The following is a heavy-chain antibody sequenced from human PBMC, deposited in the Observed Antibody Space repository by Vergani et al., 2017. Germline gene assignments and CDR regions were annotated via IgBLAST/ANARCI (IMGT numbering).Heavy chain of an antibody. Sequence: VQLVESGGGVVQPGRSLSLSCAVSGFDFSSYIMNWVRQAPGKGLEWVSFVSTGTKSQSYAESVKGRFTISRDSAKNSLYLQMDSLKTEDTAVYYCTTDNQQSSLGHCSVTNCYGCVFDIWGQGTVVTVSS. CDR2: VSTGTKSQ. CDR1: GFDFSSYI. J-gene: IGHJ3*02. V-gene: IGHV3-48*01. D-gene: IGHD2-15*01. CDR3: TTDNQQSSLGHCSVTNCYGCVFDI.